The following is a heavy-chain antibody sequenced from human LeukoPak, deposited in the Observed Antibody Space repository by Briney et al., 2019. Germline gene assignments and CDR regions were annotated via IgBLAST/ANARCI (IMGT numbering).Heavy chain of an antibody. CDR2: INPSGGST. Sequence: ASVKVSCKASGYTFISYYMHWVRQAPGQGREWMGIINPSGGSTSYAQKFQDRVTSTRDTSTSTVYMELISLKSEDTAVYYCAREDVVLVDAVRYYYYGMDVWGQGTTVTVSS. J-gene: IGHJ6*02. CDR3: AREDVVLVDAVRYYYYGMDV. V-gene: IGHV1-46*01. D-gene: IGHD2-8*01. CDR1: GYTFISYY.